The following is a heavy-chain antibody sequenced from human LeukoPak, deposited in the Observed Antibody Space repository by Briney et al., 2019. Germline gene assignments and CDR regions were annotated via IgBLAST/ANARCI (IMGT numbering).Heavy chain of an antibody. V-gene: IGHV3-30*18. CDR2: ISYDGSNK. J-gene: IGHJ5*02. CDR1: GITFSGSA. CDR3: AKDSRRVGGLDTASPWFDP. Sequence: GGSLRLSCAASGITFSGSAMGWVRQAPGKGPEWVAVISYDGSNKYYADSVKGRFTISRDNSKNTLYLQMNSLRAEDTAVYYCAKDSRRVGGLDTASPWFDPWGQGTLVTVSS. D-gene: IGHD3-10*01.